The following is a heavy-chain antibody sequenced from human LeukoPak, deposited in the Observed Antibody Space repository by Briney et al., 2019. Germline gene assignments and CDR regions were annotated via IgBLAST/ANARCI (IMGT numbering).Heavy chain of an antibody. V-gene: IGHV3-48*01. CDR2: ISSGSSTR. CDR3: ARLRYYAVDV. CDR1: GFTFNTFD. J-gene: IGHJ6*02. Sequence: GGSLRLSCAASGFTFNTFDMTWVRQAPGKGLECVSYISSGSSTRYYADSVKGRFTISRDNAKSSLFLQMNGLRAEDTAVYFCARLRYYAVDVWGQGTTVIVSS.